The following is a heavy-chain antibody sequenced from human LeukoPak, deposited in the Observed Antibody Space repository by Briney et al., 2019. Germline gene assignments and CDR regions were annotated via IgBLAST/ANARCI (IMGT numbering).Heavy chain of an antibody. J-gene: IGHJ6*03. V-gene: IGHV1-69*01. CDR1: GGTFSSYA. CDR3: ARYSYIDGSGSYYIMDV. CDR2: IIPIFGTA. D-gene: IGHD3-10*01. Sequence: ASVKVSCKASGGTFSSYAISWVRQAPGQGLEWMGGIIPIFGTANYAQKFQGRVTITADESTSTAYMELSSLRSEDTAVYYCARYSYIDGSGSYYIMDVWGKGTTVTISS.